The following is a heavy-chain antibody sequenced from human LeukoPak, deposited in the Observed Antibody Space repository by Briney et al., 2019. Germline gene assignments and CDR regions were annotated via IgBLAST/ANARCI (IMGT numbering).Heavy chain of an antibody. CDR3: VRDAATIWNYKNDPFDI. CDR1: GFTFSSYA. D-gene: IGHD1-7*01. J-gene: IGHJ3*02. CDR2: ISYDGSNK. Sequence: PGGSLRLSCAASGFTFSSYAMDWVRQAPGKGLEWVAVISYDGSNKYYADSVKGRFTISRDNSKNTLYLQMNSLGADDTPVYYCVRDAATIWNYKNDPFDIWGQGTMVTVSS. V-gene: IGHV3-30*01.